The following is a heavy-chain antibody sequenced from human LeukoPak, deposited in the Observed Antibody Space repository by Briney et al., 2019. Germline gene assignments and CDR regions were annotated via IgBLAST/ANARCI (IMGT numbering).Heavy chain of an antibody. D-gene: IGHD3-10*01. J-gene: IGHJ4*02. CDR1: GFSFSSYA. V-gene: IGHV3-30-3*01. CDR2: ISHDGSKK. Sequence: QPGRSLILSCAASGFSFSSYAVHWVRQAPGKGLECVAVISHDGSKKYYADFVKGRFTISRDNSKNTLYLHMNSLIPEDTAVYFCAKDWKFYYVSGSFFPDNWGQGTLVTVSS. CDR3: AKDWKFYYVSGSFFPDN.